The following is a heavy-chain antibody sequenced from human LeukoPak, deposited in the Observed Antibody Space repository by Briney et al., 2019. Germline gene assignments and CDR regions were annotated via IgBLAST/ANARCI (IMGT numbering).Heavy chain of an antibody. V-gene: IGHV3-7*05. D-gene: IGHD1-26*01. J-gene: IGHJ4*02. CDR1: GFTFTEYW. Sequence: GGSLRLSCVASGFTFTEYWMSWVRQPPGKGLEWLANIKTDGSEKYYVDSVKGRFTISRDNAKTSLYLQMNSLRAEDTAVYYCVRDGYTGSYYDYWGQGTLVTVSS. CDR2: IKTDGSEK. CDR3: VRDGYTGSYYDY.